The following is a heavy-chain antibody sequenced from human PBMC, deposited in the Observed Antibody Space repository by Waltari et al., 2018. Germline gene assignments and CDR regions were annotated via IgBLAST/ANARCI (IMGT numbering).Heavy chain of an antibody. D-gene: IGHD3-10*01. Sequence: QVQLQESGPGLVKPSETLSLTCGVSGYSISSGYYWGWIRQPPGKGLEWIGSIYHSGRNYYNPSLNSRVTISVDTSKNQFSLKLGSVTAADTAVYYCARHPDYGSGRFSYWGQGTLVTVSS. CDR1: GYSISSGYY. CDR2: IYHSGRN. CDR3: ARHPDYGSGRFSY. J-gene: IGHJ4*02. V-gene: IGHV4-38-2*01.